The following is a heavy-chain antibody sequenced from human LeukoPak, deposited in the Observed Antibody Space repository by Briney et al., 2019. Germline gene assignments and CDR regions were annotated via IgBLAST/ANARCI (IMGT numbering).Heavy chain of an antibody. Sequence: SETLSLTCTVSGGSISSSGAYWGWIRQPPGKGLEWIGSIYYSGSTYYNPSLKSRVTVSVDTSKNQFSRKLSSVTAADTAVYYCAKQGGSYVRSWFDPWGQGTLVTVSS. CDR1: GGSISSSGAY. V-gene: IGHV4-39*01. J-gene: IGHJ5*02. CDR3: AKQGGSYVRSWFDP. CDR2: IYYSGST. D-gene: IGHD1-26*01.